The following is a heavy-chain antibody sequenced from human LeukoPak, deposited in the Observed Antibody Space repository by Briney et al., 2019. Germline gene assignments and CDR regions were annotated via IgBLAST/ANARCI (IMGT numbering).Heavy chain of an antibody. J-gene: IGHJ4*02. V-gene: IGHV3-74*01. D-gene: IGHD2-2*03. Sequence: GGSLRLSCAASGFTFTTFWMNWVRQAPGEGLVWVSLINTDGRTTTYADSVNGRFTISRDNAKNTMYLQMNSLRAEDTAVYYCARDLHGSPDWWGQGTLVTVSS. CDR1: GFTFTTFW. CDR3: ARDLHGSPDW. CDR2: INTDGRTT.